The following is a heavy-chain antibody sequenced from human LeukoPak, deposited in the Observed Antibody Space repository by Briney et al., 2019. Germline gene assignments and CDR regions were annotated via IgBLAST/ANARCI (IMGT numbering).Heavy chain of an antibody. CDR1: GLTFGDYA. Sequence: GGSLRLSCTVSGLTFGDYAINWARQLPGKGLVWVSRISPTGSTTSYADSVKGRFTVSRDNAKNTLYLQVNNLRAEDTAVYYCARGPNSNWSGLDLWGQGTLLTVSS. J-gene: IGHJ5*02. D-gene: IGHD6-6*01. CDR3: ARGPNSNWSGLDL. V-gene: IGHV3-74*01. CDR2: ISPTGSTT.